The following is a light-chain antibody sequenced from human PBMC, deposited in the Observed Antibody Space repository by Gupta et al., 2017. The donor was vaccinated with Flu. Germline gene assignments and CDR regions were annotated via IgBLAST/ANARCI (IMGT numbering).Light chain of an antibody. V-gene: IGKV3-15*01. CDR2: GAS. CDR1: QSVSTI. Sequence: PATLSVSPGERATLSCRASQSVSTILAWYQQKPGQAPRLLIYGASTRATDIPARFSGSGSGTEFALTISSIQSEDSAVYYCQQYKIWPPAFGQGTKVEI. CDR3: QQYKIWPPA. J-gene: IGKJ1*01.